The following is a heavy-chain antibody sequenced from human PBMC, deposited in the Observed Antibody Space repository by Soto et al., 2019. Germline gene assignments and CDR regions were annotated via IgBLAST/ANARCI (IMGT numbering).Heavy chain of an antibody. J-gene: IGHJ4*02. CDR1: GYTFTSYY. CDR2: INPSGGST. D-gene: IGHD6-19*01. V-gene: IGHV1-46*03. Sequence: GASVKVSCKASGYTFTSYYMHWVRQAPGQGLERMGIINPSGGSTSYAQKFQGRVTMTRDTSTSTVYMELSSLRSEDTAVCYCALEVPGTGPIHYSGKGTLVTVSS. CDR3: ALEVPGTGPIHY.